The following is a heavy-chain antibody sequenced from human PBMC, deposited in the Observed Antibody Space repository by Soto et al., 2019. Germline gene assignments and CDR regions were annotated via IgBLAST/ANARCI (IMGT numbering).Heavy chain of an antibody. D-gene: IGHD1-20*01. Sequence: SETLSLTCTVSGGSVSSGSYYWSWIRQPPGKGLEWIGYIYYSGSTNYNPSLKSRVTISVDTSKSQFSLKLSSVTAADTAVYYCARGRGWLQLGGNNWIDFDYWGQGTLVTVSS. CDR1: GGSVSSGSYY. CDR3: ARGRGWLQLGGNNWIDFDY. CDR2: IYYSGST. V-gene: IGHV4-61*01. J-gene: IGHJ4*02.